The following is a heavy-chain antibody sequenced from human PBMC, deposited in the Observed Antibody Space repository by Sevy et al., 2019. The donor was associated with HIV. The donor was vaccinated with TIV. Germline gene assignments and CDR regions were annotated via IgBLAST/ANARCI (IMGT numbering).Heavy chain of an antibody. D-gene: IGHD3-22*01. Sequence: ASVKVSCKTSGYTFINYPLNWVRQAPGQGLEWMGYIRTYNGETRYAQKFQGRATMTTDTSTSTAYMELRSLRSDDTAVYYCARDSDGSGHYYFDYFDSWGQGTLVTVSS. CDR2: IRTYNGET. J-gene: IGHJ4*02. CDR1: GYTFINYP. V-gene: IGHV1-18*01. CDR3: ARDSDGSGHYYFDYFDS.